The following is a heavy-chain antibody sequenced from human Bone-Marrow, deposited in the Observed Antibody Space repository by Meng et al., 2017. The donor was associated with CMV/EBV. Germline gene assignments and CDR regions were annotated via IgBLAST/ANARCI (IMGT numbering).Heavy chain of an antibody. V-gene: IGHV3-23*01. D-gene: IGHD4-17*01. CDR2: MSASGGST. CDR1: GFTFSSYG. J-gene: IGHJ5*02. Sequence: ESLKISCAASGFTFSSYGMHWVRQAPGKGLEWVSSMSASGGSTHYADSVKGRFTISRDNSKNTLYLQMNSLRAEDTAVYYCARDPDYGDYVGDWFDPWGQGTLVTVSS. CDR3: ARDPDYGDYVGDWFDP.